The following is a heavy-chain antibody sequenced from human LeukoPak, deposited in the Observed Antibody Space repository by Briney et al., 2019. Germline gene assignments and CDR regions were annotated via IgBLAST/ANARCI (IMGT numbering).Heavy chain of an antibody. D-gene: IGHD3-22*01. CDR3: ARRRGYDSSVVYVDY. CDR1: GFTFSSYG. J-gene: IGHJ4*02. CDR2: IRYEGRII. Sequence: GGPLRLPCTASGFTFSSYGMHWVRQAPGKGLECVALIRYEGRIIYYGGYVKGRFTLSGDNSKNTLYLQMISLRGQGTAVYYCARRRGYDSSVVYVDYWGQGTLVSVPS. V-gene: IGHV3-33*01.